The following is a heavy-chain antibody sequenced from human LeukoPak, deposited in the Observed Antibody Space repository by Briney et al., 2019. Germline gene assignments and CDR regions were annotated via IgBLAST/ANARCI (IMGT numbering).Heavy chain of an antibody. J-gene: IGHJ4*02. CDR1: GFTFSSYA. V-gene: IGHV3-23*01. Sequence: GGSLRLSCAASGFTFSSYAMSWVRQAPGKGLEWVSAISGSGGSTYYADSVKGRFTISRDNAKNSLYLQMNSLRAEDTAVYYCARGYCSSTSCYDFDYWGQGTLVTVSS. D-gene: IGHD2-2*01. CDR2: ISGSGGST. CDR3: ARGYCSSTSCYDFDY.